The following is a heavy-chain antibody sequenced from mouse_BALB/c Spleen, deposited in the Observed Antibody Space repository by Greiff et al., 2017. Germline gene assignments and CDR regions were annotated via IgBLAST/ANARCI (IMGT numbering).Heavy chain of an antibody. D-gene: IGHD1-1*01. Sequence: QVQLKQSGAELVRPGSSVKISCKASGYAFSSYWMNWVKQRPGQGLEWIGQIYPGDGDTNYNGKFKGKATLTADKSSSTAYMQLSSLTSEDSAVYFCARYYSGSSYAMDYWGQGNSVTVSS. V-gene: IGHV1-80*01. CDR3: ARYYSGSSYAMDY. CDR2: IYPGDGDT. CDR1: GYAFSSYW. J-gene: IGHJ4*01.